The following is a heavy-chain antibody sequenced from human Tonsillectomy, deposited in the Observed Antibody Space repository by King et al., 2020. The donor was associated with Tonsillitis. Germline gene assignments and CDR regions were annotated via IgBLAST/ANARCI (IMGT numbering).Heavy chain of an antibody. CDR2: ISWDGGSS. Sequence: VQLVESGGVVVQPGGSLRLSCAASGFTFDDYTMHWVRQAPGKGLEWVSLISWDGGSSYYADSVKGRFTISRDKSKNSLYLQMNSRRSEDIALYYCAKAYCSGGTCYPGGHYYGMDVWGQGTTVTVSS. CDR1: GFTFDDYT. V-gene: IGHV3-43*01. CDR3: AKAYCSGGTCYPGGHYYGMDV. J-gene: IGHJ6*02. D-gene: IGHD2-15*01.